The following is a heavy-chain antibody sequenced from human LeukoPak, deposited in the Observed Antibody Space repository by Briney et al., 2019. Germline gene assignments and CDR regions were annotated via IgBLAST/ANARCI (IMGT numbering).Heavy chain of an antibody. Sequence: PSETLSLTCTVSGGSISSYYWSWIRQPPGKGLEWIGYIYYSGSTNYNPSLKSRVTISVDTSKNQFSLKLSSVTAADTAVYYCARARAYSSGSNWFDPWGQGTLVTVSS. V-gene: IGHV4-59*01. D-gene: IGHD6-19*01. CDR3: ARARAYSSGSNWFDP. J-gene: IGHJ5*02. CDR1: GGSISSYY. CDR2: IYYSGST.